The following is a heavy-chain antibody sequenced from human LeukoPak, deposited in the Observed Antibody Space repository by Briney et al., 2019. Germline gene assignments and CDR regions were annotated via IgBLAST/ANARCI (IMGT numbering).Heavy chain of an antibody. J-gene: IGHJ5*02. D-gene: IGHD3-10*01. V-gene: IGHV4-4*09. CDR1: GGSISSYY. Sequence: SETLFLTCTVSGGSISSYYWSWIRQPPGKGLEWIGYIYTSGSTNYNPSLKSRVTISVDTSKNQCSLKLSSVTAADTAVYYCARRGGWFDPWGQGTLVTVSS. CDR3: ARRGGWFDP. CDR2: IYTSGST.